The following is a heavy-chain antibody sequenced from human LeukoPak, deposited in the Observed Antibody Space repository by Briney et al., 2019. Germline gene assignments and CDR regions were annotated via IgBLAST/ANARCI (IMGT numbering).Heavy chain of an antibody. CDR2: ISAYNGNT. Sequence: ASVKVSCKASGYSFSGYYLHWVRQAPGQGLEWMGWISAYNGNTNYAQKLQGRVTMTTDTSTSTAYMELRSLRSDDTAVYYCATINYDFWSGSSKAFDPWGQGTLVTVSS. V-gene: IGHV1-18*04. CDR3: ATINYDFWSGSSKAFDP. D-gene: IGHD3-3*01. J-gene: IGHJ5*02. CDR1: GYSFSGYY.